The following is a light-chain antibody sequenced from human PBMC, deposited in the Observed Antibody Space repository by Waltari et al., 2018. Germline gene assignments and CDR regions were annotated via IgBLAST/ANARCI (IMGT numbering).Light chain of an antibody. J-gene: IGLJ2*01. CDR2: EVS. Sequence: LTQPPSASGSPGQSVTISCTGTSSDVDDYNYVSWYQQHPGKAPKLMIYEVSKRPSGVPDRFSGSKSGNPASLTVSGLQAEDEADYYCSSYAASNNFVVFGGGTKLTVL. CDR1: SSDVDDYNY. V-gene: IGLV2-8*01. CDR3: SSYAASNNFVV.